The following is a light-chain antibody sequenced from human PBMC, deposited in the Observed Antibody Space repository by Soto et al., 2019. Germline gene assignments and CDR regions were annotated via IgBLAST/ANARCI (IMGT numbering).Light chain of an antibody. CDR1: QSVSGSY. Sequence: IVLTQSPGTLSLSPGERATLSCRASQSVSGSYLAWYQQKPGQAPRLLIDGASTRAAGSPARFSGSGSGTDFPLTISRLEPEDFAVYWCQHYGNSPAFGKGTKVDIK. J-gene: IGKJ1*01. CDR3: QHYGNSPA. CDR2: GAS. V-gene: IGKV3-20*01.